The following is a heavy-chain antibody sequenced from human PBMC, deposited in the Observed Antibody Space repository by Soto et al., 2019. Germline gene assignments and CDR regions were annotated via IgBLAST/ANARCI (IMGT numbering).Heavy chain of an antibody. D-gene: IGHD3-10*01. CDR2: INQDGSEE. J-gene: IGHJ4*02. CDR3: VTCRSSAAF. Sequence: EVQLVESGGGLVQPGGSLRLSCAASGFTFSVFSMSWVRQTPGKGLEWVASINQDGSEEDYVGSVRGRFTISRDNAKKALYLQLSSRGAEDSALYVCVTCRSSAAFWGQGTLVTVSS. V-gene: IGHV3-7*01. CDR1: GFTFSVFS.